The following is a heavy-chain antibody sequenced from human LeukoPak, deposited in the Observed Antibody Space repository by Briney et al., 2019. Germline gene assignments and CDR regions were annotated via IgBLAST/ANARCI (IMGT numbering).Heavy chain of an antibody. Sequence: ASVKVSCKATGYTFTNNYLHWVRQAPGQGLEWMGMIYPRDGSTSYAQNFQGRVTVTRDTSTTTVHMELRGLRSEDTAVYYCARDQEGFDYWGQGTVVTVSS. J-gene: IGHJ4*02. CDR3: ARDQEGFDY. CDR2: IYPRDGST. V-gene: IGHV1-46*01. CDR1: GYTFTNNY.